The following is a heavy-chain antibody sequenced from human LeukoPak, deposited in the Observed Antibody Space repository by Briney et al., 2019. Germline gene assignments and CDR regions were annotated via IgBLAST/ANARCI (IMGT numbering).Heavy chain of an antibody. Sequence: GGSLRLSCAASRFTFDDYAMHWVRHAPGEGRERGSRISWNSGSIGYADSVKGRFTISRDNAKNSLYLQMNSLRAGDTALYYCAKALSPSVAGPDNWLDPWGQGTLVTVSS. CDR3: AKALSPSVAGPDNWLDP. CDR2: ISWNSGSI. CDR1: RFTFDDYA. V-gene: IGHV3-9*01. D-gene: IGHD6-19*01. J-gene: IGHJ5*02.